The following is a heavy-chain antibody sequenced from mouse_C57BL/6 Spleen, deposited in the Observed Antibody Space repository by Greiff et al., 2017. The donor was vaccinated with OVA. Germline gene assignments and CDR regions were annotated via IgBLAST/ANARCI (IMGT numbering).Heavy chain of an antibody. CDR1: GFSLTSYG. D-gene: IGHD1-1*01. CDR2: IWSGGST. J-gene: IGHJ3*01. CDR3: ARIPRYGSSGAY. Sequence: VQLQQSGPGLVQPSQSLSITCTVSGFSLTSYGVHWVRQSPGKGLEWLGVIWSGGSTDYNAAFISRLSISKDNSKSQVFFKMNSLQADDTAIYYCARIPRYGSSGAYWGQGTLVTVSA. V-gene: IGHV2-2*01.